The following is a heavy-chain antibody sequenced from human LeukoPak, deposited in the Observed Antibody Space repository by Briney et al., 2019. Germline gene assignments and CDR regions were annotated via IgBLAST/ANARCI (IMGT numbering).Heavy chain of an antibody. Sequence: PGGSLRLSCVASGFTFSTCPMHWVRQTPGKGLEYVASINSNGVKTYYVDSVKGRVTISRDNSKDTVFLQMDSLRPEDMAVYYCAKDGVSRLSWFLEWFPFDYWGQGTLVTVSS. CDR3: AKDGVSRLSWFLEWFPFDY. CDR2: INSNGVKT. D-gene: IGHD3-3*01. V-gene: IGHV3-64*02. J-gene: IGHJ4*02. CDR1: GFTFSTCP.